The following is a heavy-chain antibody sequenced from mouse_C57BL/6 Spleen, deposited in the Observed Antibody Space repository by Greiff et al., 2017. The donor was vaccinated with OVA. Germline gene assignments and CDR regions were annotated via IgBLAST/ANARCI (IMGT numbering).Heavy chain of an antibody. Sequence: ESGPGILQSSQTLSLTCSFSGFSLSTSGMGVSWIRQPSGKGLEWLAHIYWDDDKRYNPSLESRLTISKDTSRNQVFLKITSVDTADTATYYCARRAGEEDAMDYWGQGTSVTVSS. V-gene: IGHV8-12*01. D-gene: IGHD4-1*01. CDR1: GFSLSTSGMG. J-gene: IGHJ4*01. CDR3: ARRAGEEDAMDY. CDR2: IYWDDDK.